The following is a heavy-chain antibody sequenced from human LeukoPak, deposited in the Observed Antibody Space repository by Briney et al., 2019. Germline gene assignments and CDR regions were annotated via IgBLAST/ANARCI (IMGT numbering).Heavy chain of an antibody. CDR3: AKDTGVLRYFDWFQGGGFVDY. V-gene: IGHV3-23*01. CDR2: ISGSGGST. Sequence: GGSLRLSCAASGFTFSSYAMSWVRQAPGKGLEWVSAISGSGGSTYYADSVKGRFTISRDNSKNTLYLQMNSLRAEDTAVYYCAKDTGVLRYFDWFQGGGFVDYWGQGTLVTVSS. J-gene: IGHJ4*02. D-gene: IGHD3-9*01. CDR1: GFTFSSYA.